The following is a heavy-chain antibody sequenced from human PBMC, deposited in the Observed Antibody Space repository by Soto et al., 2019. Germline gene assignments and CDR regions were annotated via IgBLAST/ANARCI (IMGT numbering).Heavy chain of an antibody. CDR3: ARDGPSIEYNPVLSPSFDY. CDR2: ISYDGSNK. D-gene: IGHD1-20*01. CDR1: GFTFSSYA. V-gene: IGHV3-30-3*01. Sequence: GGSLRLSCAASGFTFSSYAMHWVRQAPGKGLEWVAVISYDGSNKYYADSVKGRFTISRDNSKNTLYLQMNSLRAEDTAVYYCARDGPSIEYNPVLSPSFDYWGQGTLVTVSS. J-gene: IGHJ4*02.